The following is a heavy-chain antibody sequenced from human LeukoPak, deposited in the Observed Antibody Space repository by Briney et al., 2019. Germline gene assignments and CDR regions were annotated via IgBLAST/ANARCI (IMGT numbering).Heavy chain of an antibody. Sequence: PSETLSLTCAVSGYSISSGYYWGWIRQPPGKGLEWIGSIYHSGSTYYNPSLKSRVTISVDTSKNQFSLKLSSVTAADTAVYYCARVLNHFRITMVRGPFDYWGQGTLVTVSS. CDR3: ARVLNHFRITMVRGPFDY. CDR2: IYHSGST. D-gene: IGHD3-10*01. J-gene: IGHJ4*02. CDR1: GYSISSGYY. V-gene: IGHV4-38-2*01.